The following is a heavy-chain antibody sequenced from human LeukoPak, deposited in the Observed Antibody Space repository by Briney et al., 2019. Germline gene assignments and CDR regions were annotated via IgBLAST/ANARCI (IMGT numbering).Heavy chain of an antibody. D-gene: IGHD5-24*01. CDR3: ARAREMATIKDY. Sequence: SETLSLTCTVSGDSISNYYWSWIRQPPGKGLEWIGYIHYSGSTNYNPSLKSRVTISVDTSKNQFSLKLSSVTAADTAVYYCARAREMATIKDYWGQGTLVTVSS. J-gene: IGHJ4*02. CDR1: GDSISNYY. CDR2: IHYSGST. V-gene: IGHV4-59*01.